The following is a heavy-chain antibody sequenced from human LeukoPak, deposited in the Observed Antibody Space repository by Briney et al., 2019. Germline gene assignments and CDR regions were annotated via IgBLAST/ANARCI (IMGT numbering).Heavy chain of an antibody. Sequence: SETLSLTCTVSRGSIRTADYYWAWVRQPPGEGLEWLGSIYFSGTPYFNPSLKSRVAVSIVTSKNQFSLKVTSVNASDTAVYFCARTSSWYAGAWFDSWGQGTLVTVSS. CDR1: RGSIRTADYY. CDR2: IYFSGTP. D-gene: IGHD6-13*01. V-gene: IGHV4-39*01. J-gene: IGHJ5*01. CDR3: ARTSSWYAGAWFDS.